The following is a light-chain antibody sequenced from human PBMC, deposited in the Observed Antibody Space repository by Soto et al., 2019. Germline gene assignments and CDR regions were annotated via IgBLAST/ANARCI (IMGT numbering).Light chain of an antibody. CDR2: DNT. J-gene: IGLJ2*01. Sequence: QSVLTQPPSVSAAPGQKVTISCSGSSSNIGNDYVSWYQQLPGTAPKLLIYDNTNRPSGIPDRFSGSKSGTSATLGITGLQTGDEADYYCGAWDSSLSAWIFGGGTKLTV. CDR1: SSNIGNDY. V-gene: IGLV1-51*01. CDR3: GAWDSSLSAWI.